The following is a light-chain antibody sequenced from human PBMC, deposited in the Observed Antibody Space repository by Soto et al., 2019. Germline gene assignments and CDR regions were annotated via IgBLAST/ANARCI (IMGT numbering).Light chain of an antibody. CDR2: WAS. V-gene: IGKV4-1*01. CDR3: QQYYSTPPYT. J-gene: IGKJ2*01. CDR1: QNVLYKSNNENY. Sequence: DIVMTQSPDSLAVSLGERATINCKSSQNVLYKSNNENYLAWFQQKPGPPPKLLIYWASTRKSGVPDRFTGSGSGSDFTLTISSLQAEDVAVYYCQQYYSTPPYTFGQGTKLEI.